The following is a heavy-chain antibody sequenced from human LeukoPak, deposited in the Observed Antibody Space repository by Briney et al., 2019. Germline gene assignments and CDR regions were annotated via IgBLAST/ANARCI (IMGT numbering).Heavy chain of an antibody. J-gene: IGHJ4*02. CDR2: IYYSGST. CDR1: GGSISSAGYY. Sequence: SQTLSLTCIVSGGSISSAGYYWIWIRQHPGKGLEWIGSIYYSGSTYYNPSLKSRVTRSVDTSKNQFSLKLSSVTAADKAVYYCAREGVLAARREMHYWGQGTLVTVSS. CDR3: AREGVLAARREMHY. D-gene: IGHD6-6*01. V-gene: IGHV4-31*03.